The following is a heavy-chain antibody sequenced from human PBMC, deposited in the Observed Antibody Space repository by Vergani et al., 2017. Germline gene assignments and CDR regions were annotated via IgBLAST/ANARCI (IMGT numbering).Heavy chain of an antibody. CDR1: GFTFSSHG. V-gene: IGHV3-33*01. CDR2: IWYDGSNK. Sequence: QVQLVESGGGVVQPGRSLRLSCAASGFTFSSHGMHWVRQAPGKGLEWVAVIWYDGSNKYYADSVKGRLTISRDNSKNTLYLQMNSLRAEDTAVYYCASIPGDWSKGDYWGQGTLVTVSS. CDR3: ASIPGDWSKGDY. D-gene: IGHD3/OR15-3a*01. J-gene: IGHJ4*02.